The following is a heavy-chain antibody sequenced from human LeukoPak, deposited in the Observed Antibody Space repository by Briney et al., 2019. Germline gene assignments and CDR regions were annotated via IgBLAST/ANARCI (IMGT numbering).Heavy chain of an antibody. CDR1: GYTFTAYY. D-gene: IGHD2-2*02. CDR2: ITPNSGGT. Sequence: ASVKVSCKASGYTFTAYYMHWVRQAPGQGLEWMGWITPNSGGTKYAQRFRGRVTMTRDTSISTAYMELSGLRSDDTAVYYCARGFRLSAIEDWFDPWGQGTLVTVSS. J-gene: IGHJ5*02. CDR3: ARGFRLSAIEDWFDP. V-gene: IGHV1-2*02.